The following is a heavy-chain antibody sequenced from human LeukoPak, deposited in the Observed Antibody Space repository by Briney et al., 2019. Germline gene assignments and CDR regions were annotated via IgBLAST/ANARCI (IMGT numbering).Heavy chain of an antibody. CDR1: GFTFSSYS. D-gene: IGHD6-13*01. V-gene: IGHV3-21*01. CDR2: ISSSSSYI. CDR3: ARAGIAAAGPLYYFDY. J-gene: IGHJ4*02. Sequence: GGSPRLSCAASGFTFSSYSMNWVRQAPGKGLEWDSSISSSSSYIYYADSVKGRFTISRDNAKNSLYLQMNSLRAEDTAVYYCARAGIAAAGPLYYFDYWGQGTLVTVSS.